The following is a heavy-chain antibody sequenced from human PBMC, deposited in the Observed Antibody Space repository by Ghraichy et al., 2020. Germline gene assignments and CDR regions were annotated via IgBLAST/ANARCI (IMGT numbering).Heavy chain of an antibody. CDR3: ASRKSITGAPFDY. CDR1: GYIFTNYW. CDR2: INPVDSDT. J-gene: IGHJ4*02. D-gene: IGHD1-26*01. Sequence: GESLNISCKGSGYIFTNYWIGWVLQMPGKGLEWMALINPVDSDTRYSPSFQGQVTISADRSISTAYLQWSSLKASDTAMYYCASRKSITGAPFDYWGQGTLVTVSS. V-gene: IGHV5-51*01.